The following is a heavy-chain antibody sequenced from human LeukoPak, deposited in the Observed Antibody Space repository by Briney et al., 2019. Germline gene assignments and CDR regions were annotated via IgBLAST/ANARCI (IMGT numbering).Heavy chain of an antibody. CDR2: INTDGTVT. Sequence: GGSLRLSCAASGFTFSKYWMLWGRQAPGKGLESVSRINTDGTVTTYADSVKGRFTVSRDNADNTMFLQMDSVRDEDTAVYYCATKQWLAPPPDSWGQGTPVTVSS. CDR3: ATKQWLAPPPDS. D-gene: IGHD6-19*01. CDR1: GFTFSKYW. V-gene: IGHV3-74*01. J-gene: IGHJ4*02.